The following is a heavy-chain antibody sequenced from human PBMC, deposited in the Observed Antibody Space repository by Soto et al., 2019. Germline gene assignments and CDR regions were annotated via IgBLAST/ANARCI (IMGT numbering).Heavy chain of an antibody. CDR1: GGSVSSGSYY. D-gene: IGHD2-2*01. CDR2: IYYSGST. Sequence: PSETLSLTCPVSGGSVSSGSYYWSWIRQPPGKGLEWIGYIYYSGSTNYNPSLKSRVTISVDTSKNQFSLKLSSVTAADTAVYYCARADCSSTSCYGMDVWGQGTTVTVSS. V-gene: IGHV4-61*01. J-gene: IGHJ6*02. CDR3: ARADCSSTSCYGMDV.